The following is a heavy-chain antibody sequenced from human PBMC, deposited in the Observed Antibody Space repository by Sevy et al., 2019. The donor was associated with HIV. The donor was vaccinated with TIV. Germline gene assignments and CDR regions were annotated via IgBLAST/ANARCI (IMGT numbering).Heavy chain of an antibody. CDR2: IKSKTDGGKT. V-gene: IGHV3-15*01. J-gene: IGHJ4*02. CDR1: GFTFSNTW. Sequence: GGSLRLSCAASGFTFSNTWMSWVPQAPGKELEWVGRIKSKTDGGKTDYAAPVKGRFTISRDDSKNTLYLQMNSLKTADTAVYYCTTDPLATVTTGQHDYWGQGTLVTVSS. D-gene: IGHD4-17*01. CDR3: TTDPLATVTTGQHDY.